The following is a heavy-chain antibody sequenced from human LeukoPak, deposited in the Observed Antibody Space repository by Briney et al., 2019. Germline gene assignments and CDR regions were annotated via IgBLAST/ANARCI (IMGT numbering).Heavy chain of an antibody. CDR1: GGSISSYY. D-gene: IGHD6-13*01. V-gene: IGHV4-59*01. CDR2: IYYSGST. J-gene: IGHJ4*02. CDR3: AREGRGAAAGMDY. Sequence: SETLSLTCTVSGGSISSYYWSWIRQPPGKGLEWIGYIYYSGSTNYNPSLKSRVTISVDMSKNQFSLNLSSVTAADTAVYYCAREGRGAAAGMDYWGQGTLVTVSS.